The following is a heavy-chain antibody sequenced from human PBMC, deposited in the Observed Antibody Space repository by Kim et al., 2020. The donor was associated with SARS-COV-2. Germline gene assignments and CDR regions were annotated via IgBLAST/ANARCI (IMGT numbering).Heavy chain of an antibody. Sequence: SETLSLTCTVSSGSISSSSYYWGWIRQPPGQGLEWIATIYNSGSTYYNPSLKSRVTISVDTSKNQFSLKLSSVTAADTAVYYCARQALSSGRNFEDWGQGTLVTVSS. V-gene: IGHV4-39*01. CDR3: ARQALSSGRNFED. CDR2: IYNSGST. D-gene: IGHD6-25*01. J-gene: IGHJ4*02. CDR1: SGSISSSSYY.